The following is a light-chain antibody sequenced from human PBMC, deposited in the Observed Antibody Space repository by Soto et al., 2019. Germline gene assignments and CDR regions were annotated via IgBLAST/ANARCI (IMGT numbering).Light chain of an antibody. Sequence: DIQMTQSPSSLSASVGDRVTITCRASQGISTYLNWYQQKPGKAPNLLIYAASSLQSGVPSRFSGSGSGTDFTITISSLQPEDFATYYCQQSYSLRTFGQGTKVEIK. V-gene: IGKV1-39*01. J-gene: IGKJ1*01. CDR3: QQSYSLRT. CDR1: QGISTY. CDR2: AAS.